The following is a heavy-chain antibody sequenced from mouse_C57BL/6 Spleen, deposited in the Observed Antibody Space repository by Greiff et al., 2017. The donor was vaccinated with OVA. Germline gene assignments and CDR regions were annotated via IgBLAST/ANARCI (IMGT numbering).Heavy chain of an antibody. V-gene: IGHV2-2*01. J-gene: IGHJ4*01. Sequence: VKLQESGPGLVQPSQSLSITCTVSGFSLTSYGVHWVRQSPGKGLEWLGVIWSGGSTDYNAAFISRLSISKDNSKSQVFFKMNSLQADDTAIYYCARGDGRGYYAMDYWGQGTSVTVSS. D-gene: IGHD3-3*01. CDR2: IWSGGST. CDR3: ARGDGRGYYAMDY. CDR1: GFSLTSYG.